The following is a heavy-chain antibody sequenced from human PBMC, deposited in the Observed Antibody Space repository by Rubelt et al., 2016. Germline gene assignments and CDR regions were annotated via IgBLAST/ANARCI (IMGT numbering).Heavy chain of an antibody. CDR1: GGSISSSSYH. J-gene: IGHJ5*02. CDR3: ARDEGGSGETNYNWFDP. D-gene: IGHD3-10*01. Sequence: QLQLQESGPGLVKPSETLSLTCNVSGGSISSSSYHWGWIRQPPGKGLEWIGSIYYSGSTYYNPSLKCRVTISVDTSKNQFSRKLSSVTAAETAVYYCARDEGGSGETNYNWFDPWGQGTLVTVSS. V-gene: IGHV4-39*07. CDR2: IYYSGST.